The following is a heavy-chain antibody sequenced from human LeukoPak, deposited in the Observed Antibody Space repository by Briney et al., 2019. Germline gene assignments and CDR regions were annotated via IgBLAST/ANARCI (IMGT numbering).Heavy chain of an antibody. J-gene: IGHJ4*02. CDR3: ARGDEFDY. V-gene: IGHV3-53*01. Sequence: PGGSLRLSCAASGFTVSSNYMSWVRQAPGKGLEWVSVIYSDDSTYYADAVKGRFTISRDNSKNTLFLQMNSLRAEDTAVYYCARGDEFDYWGQGTLVTVSS. CDR1: GFTVSSNY. CDR2: IYSDDST.